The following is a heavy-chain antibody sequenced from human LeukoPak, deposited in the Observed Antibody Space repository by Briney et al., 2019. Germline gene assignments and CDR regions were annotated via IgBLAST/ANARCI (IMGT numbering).Heavy chain of an antibody. CDR2: IIPIFGTA. Sequence: SVKVSCKVSGGTFSSYAISWVRQAPGQGLEWMGGIIPIFGTANYAQKFQGRVTITADESTSTAYMELSSLRSEDTAVYYCARDRGDGYNSEFYWGQGTLVTVSS. J-gene: IGHJ4*02. CDR3: ARDRGDGYNSEFY. V-gene: IGHV1-69*13. CDR1: GGTFSSYA. D-gene: IGHD5-24*01.